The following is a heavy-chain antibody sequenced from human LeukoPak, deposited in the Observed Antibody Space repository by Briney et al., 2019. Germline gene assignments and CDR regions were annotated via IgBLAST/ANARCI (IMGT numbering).Heavy chain of an antibody. J-gene: IGHJ6*02. CDR1: GFTFDDYA. V-gene: IGHV3-9*01. Sequence: GGSLRLSCAASGFTFDDYAMHWVRQAPGKGLEWVSGISWNSGNIGYADSVKGRFTISRDNAKNSLYLQMNSLRAEDTALYYCAKDIVGGGGSSWYYYYYYGMDVWDQGTTVTVSS. CDR3: AKDIVGGGGSSWYYYYYYGMDV. CDR2: ISWNSGNI. D-gene: IGHD6-13*01.